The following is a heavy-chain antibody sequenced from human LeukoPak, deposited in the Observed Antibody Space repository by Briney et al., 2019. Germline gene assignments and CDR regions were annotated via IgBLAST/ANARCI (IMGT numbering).Heavy chain of an antibody. J-gene: IGHJ6*02. CDR2: ISYDGSNK. V-gene: IGHV3-30-3*01. CDR1: GFTFSSYA. Sequence: GGSLRLSCAASGFTFSSYAMHWVRQAPGKGLEWVAVISYDGSNKYYADSVKGRFTISRDNSENTLYLQMNSLRAEDTAVYYCARDGFYTAGNYYYYYGMDVWGQGTTVTVSS. D-gene: IGHD5-18*01. CDR3: ARDGFYTAGNYYYYYGMDV.